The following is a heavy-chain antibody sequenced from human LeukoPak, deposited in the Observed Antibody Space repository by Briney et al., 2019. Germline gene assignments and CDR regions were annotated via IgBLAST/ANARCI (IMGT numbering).Heavy chain of an antibody. J-gene: IGHJ4*02. CDR3: AQSDENTWIRDY. D-gene: IGHD5-18*01. V-gene: IGHV3-30*18. CDR2: ISYDGSNK. Sequence: GGSLRLSCAASGFTFSSYGMSWVRQAPGKGLEWVAVISYDGSNKYYADSVKGRFTISRDNSKNTLYLQMNSLRAEDTAVYYCAQSDENTWIRDYWGQGTLVTVSS. CDR1: GFTFSSYG.